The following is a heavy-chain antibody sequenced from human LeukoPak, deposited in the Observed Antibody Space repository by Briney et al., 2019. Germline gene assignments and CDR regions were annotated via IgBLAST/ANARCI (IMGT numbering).Heavy chain of an antibody. CDR3: ARNLFGSLSRVVAATPNLYYYYGMDV. J-gene: IGHJ6*02. D-gene: IGHD2-15*01. CDR2: IIPIFGTA. Sequence: SVKVSCKASGGTFSSYAISWVRQAPGQGLEWMGGIIPIFGTANYAQKFQGRVTITADESTSTAYMELSSLRSEDTAVYYCARNLFGSLSRVVAATPNLYYYYGMDVWGQGTTVTVSS. CDR1: GGTFSSYA. V-gene: IGHV1-69*13.